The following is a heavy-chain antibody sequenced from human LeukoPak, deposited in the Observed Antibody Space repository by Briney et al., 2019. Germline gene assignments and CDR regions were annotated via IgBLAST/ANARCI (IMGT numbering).Heavy chain of an antibody. V-gene: IGHV4-59*01. J-gene: IGHJ3*02. CDR2: IYYSGST. Sequence: PSETLSLTCTVSGGSISSYYWSWIRQPPGKGLEWIGYIYYSGSTNYNPSLKSRVTISVDTSKNQFSLKLSSVTAEDTAVYYCARKDSMISAFDIWGQGTMVTVSS. CDR1: GGSISSYY. CDR3: ARKDSMISAFDI. D-gene: IGHD3-22*01.